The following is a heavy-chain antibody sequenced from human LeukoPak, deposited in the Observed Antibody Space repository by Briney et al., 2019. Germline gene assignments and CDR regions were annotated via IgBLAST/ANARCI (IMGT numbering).Heavy chain of an antibody. CDR3: AIPDPLNLSPYYDSSGYYDAFDI. Sequence: GASVKVSCKASGYTFTGYYMHWVRQAPGQGLEWMGWINPNSGGTNYAQKFQGRVTMTRDTSISTAYMELSRLRSDDTAVYYCAIPDPLNLSPYYDSSGYYDAFDIWGQGTMVTVSS. CDR1: GYTFTGYY. J-gene: IGHJ3*02. V-gene: IGHV1-2*02. CDR2: INPNSGGT. D-gene: IGHD3-22*01.